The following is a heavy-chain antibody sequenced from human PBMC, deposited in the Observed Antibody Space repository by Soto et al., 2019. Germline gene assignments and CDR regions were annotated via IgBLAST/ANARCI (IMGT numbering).Heavy chain of an antibody. CDR3: AIEVGRSNQFDL. CDR2: IVPIYGTR. CDR1: GGTFSRYA. J-gene: IGHJ5*02. Sequence: ASVKVSCKASGGTFSRYAFSWVRQAPGQGLEWMGGIVPIYGTRGFAQKFQGRLTITADEPTRTAYMELSSLRSEDTAVYYCAIEVGRSNQFDLWGQGTMVTVSS. D-gene: IGHD6-13*01. V-gene: IGHV1-69*13.